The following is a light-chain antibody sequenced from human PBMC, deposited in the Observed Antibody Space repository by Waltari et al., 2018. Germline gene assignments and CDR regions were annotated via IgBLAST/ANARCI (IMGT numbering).Light chain of an antibody. CDR2: LDS. V-gene: IGKV2-28*01. Sequence: IVMTQSPLSLPVTPGQPASISCRSSQTLLDSDGYTHLHWYLQRPGQSPQLLIYLDSNRASGVPDRCSGSGSATTFTLKINRVEAEDVGIYYCMQTLHTPFTVGPGTKLEIK. CDR3: MQTLHTPFT. J-gene: IGKJ3*01. CDR1: QTLLDSDGYTH.